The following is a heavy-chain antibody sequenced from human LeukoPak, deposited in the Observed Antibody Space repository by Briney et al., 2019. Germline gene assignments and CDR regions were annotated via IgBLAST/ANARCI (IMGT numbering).Heavy chain of an antibody. V-gene: IGHV4-38-2*01. Sequence: SETLSLTCAVSGYSISSGYYWGWIRQPPGKGLEWIGSIYHSGSTYYNPSLKRRVTISADTSKNQFSLKLSSVTAADTAVYYCARQVDVWGKGTTVTVSS. CDR3: ARQVDV. J-gene: IGHJ6*04. CDR2: IYHSGST. CDR1: GYSISSGYY.